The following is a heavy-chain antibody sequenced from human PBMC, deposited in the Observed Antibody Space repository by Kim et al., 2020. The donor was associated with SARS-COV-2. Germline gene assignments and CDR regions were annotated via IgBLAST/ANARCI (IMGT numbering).Heavy chain of an antibody. J-gene: IGHJ6*02. CDR3: ARDPPTVTWGANRYGMDV. V-gene: IGHV3-66*01. Sequence: GGSLRLSCAASGFTVSSNYMSWVRQAPGKGLEWVSVIYSGGSTYYADSVKGRFTISRDNSKNTLYLQMNSLRAEDTAVYYCARDPPTVTWGANRYGMDVWGQGTTVTVSS. CDR1: GFTVSSNY. CDR2: IYSGGST. D-gene: IGHD4-17*01.